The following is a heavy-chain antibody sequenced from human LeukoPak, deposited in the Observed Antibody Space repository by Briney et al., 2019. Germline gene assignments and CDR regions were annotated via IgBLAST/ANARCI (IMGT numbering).Heavy chain of an antibody. J-gene: IGHJ4*02. V-gene: IGHV3-53*01. Sequence: GGSLRLSCAASGFTVSSNYMSWVRQAPGKGLEWVSVIYSGGSTYYADSVKGRFTISRDNSKNTLYLQMNSLRAEDTAVYYCAKSVEMALFDYWGQGTLVTVSS. CDR2: IYSGGST. CDR3: AKSVEMALFDY. CDR1: GFTVSSNY. D-gene: IGHD5-24*01.